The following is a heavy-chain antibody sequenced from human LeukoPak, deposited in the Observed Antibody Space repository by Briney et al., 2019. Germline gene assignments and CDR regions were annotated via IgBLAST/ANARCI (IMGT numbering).Heavy chain of an antibody. CDR1: GFTFNNYG. J-gene: IGHJ4*02. CDR3: ARGHTAVTRHFDF. V-gene: IGHV3-21*01. D-gene: IGHD4-17*01. CDR2: ISSGSSAI. Sequence: GGSLRLSCAASGFTFNNYGMHWVRQAPGKGLEWVSIISSGSSAIFSADALKGRFTISRDDAKNLLYLDMNSLRAEDTAVYYCARGHTAVTRHFDFWGQGTLVTVSS.